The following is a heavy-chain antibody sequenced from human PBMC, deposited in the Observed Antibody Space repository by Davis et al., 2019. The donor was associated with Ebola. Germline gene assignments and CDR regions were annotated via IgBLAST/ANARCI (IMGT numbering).Heavy chain of an antibody. Sequence: MPSETLSLTCAVYGGSFKSYYWNWIRQPPGKGLEWIGEINHSGSSKYNPSLKSRVTMSADTSKNQFSLKLSSVTAADTAVYYCARNDPAGFDPWGQGTLVTVSS. CDR3: ARNDPAGFDP. CDR1: GGSFKSYY. V-gene: IGHV4-34*01. D-gene: IGHD1-1*01. J-gene: IGHJ5*02. CDR2: INHSGSS.